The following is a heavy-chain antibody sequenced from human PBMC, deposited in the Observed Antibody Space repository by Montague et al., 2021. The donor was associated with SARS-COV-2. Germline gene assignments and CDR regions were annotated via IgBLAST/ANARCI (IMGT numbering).Heavy chain of an antibody. Sequence: SETLSLTCAVHGTSFSGYYWKWIRQPPGKGLEWIGEINHGGSTKYSPSLKSRLTISADTSKNQFSLKLTSVAAADTAVYYCARLRDGVVPSPILGVGPYYCYYYIDVWGKGTTVTVSS. V-gene: IGHV4-34*01. CDR3: ARLRDGVVPSPILGVGPYYCYYYIDV. CDR2: INHGGST. J-gene: IGHJ6*03. D-gene: IGHD3-10*01. CDR1: GTSFSGYY.